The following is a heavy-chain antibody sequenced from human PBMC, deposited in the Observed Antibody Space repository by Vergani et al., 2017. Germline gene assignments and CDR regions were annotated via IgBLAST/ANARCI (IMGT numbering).Heavy chain of an antibody. Sequence: EVQLVQSGAEVKKPGESLKISCQISGYSFTNYWIGWVRQMPGKGLEWLGIIQPADSDTRYSPSFQGQVTISVDTSISTSYLQRSSLRASDSAMYYCARLYGRDSSGSKYFDYWGQGTLVTVSA. CDR1: GYSFTNYW. CDR3: ARLYGRDSSGSKYFDY. J-gene: IGHJ4*02. D-gene: IGHD3-22*01. V-gene: IGHV5-51*01. CDR2: IQPADSDT.